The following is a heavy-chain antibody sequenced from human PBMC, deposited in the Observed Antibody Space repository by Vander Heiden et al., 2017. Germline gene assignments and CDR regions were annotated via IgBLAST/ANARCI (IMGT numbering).Heavy chain of an antibody. CDR1: GGSISSGGYY. CDR3: ARGTSDSSGYYNDAFDI. D-gene: IGHD3-22*01. J-gene: IGHJ3*02. CDR2: SYYSGST. V-gene: IGHV4-31*03. Sequence: QVQLQESGPGLVKPSQTLSLTCTVSGGSISSGGYYWGWIRQHPGKGLEWIGYSYYSGSTYYNPSLKSRVTISVDTSKNQFSLKLSSVTAADTAVYYCARGTSDSSGYYNDAFDIWGQGTMVTVSS.